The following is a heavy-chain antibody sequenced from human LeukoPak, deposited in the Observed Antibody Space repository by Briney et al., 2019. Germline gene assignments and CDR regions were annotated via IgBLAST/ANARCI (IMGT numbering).Heavy chain of an antibody. Sequence: GRSLRLSCAASGFTFDDYAMHWVRQAPGKGLEWVSGISWNSGSIGYADSVKGRFTISRDNAKNSLYLQMNSLRAEDTALYYCAKDILSGYDSSGYHNCYYYGMDVWGQGTTVTVSS. V-gene: IGHV3-9*01. D-gene: IGHD3-22*01. CDR1: GFTFDDYA. CDR2: ISWNSGSI. J-gene: IGHJ6*02. CDR3: AKDILSGYDSSGYHNCYYYGMDV.